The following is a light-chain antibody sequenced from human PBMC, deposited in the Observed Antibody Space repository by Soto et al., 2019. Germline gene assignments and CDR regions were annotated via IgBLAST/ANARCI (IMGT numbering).Light chain of an antibody. V-gene: IGLV2-18*02. CDR3: SSHTTRSTVV. CDR1: SNDDGSYNR. Sequence: QSVLTQPPSVSGSPGQSVTISCTGTSNDDGSYNRVSWYQQPPGTAPKLMIYEVTSRPSGVPDRFSGSKSGNTASLTISGLQTTDEADYYCSSHTTRSTVVFGGGTKVTVL. CDR2: EVT. J-gene: IGLJ2*01.